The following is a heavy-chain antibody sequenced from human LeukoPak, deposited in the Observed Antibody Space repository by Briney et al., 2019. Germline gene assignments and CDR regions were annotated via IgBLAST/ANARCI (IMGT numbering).Heavy chain of an antibody. CDR2: IIPVFGTA. J-gene: IGHJ4*02. D-gene: IGHD3-22*01. CDR1: GGTFSSYA. V-gene: IGHV1-69*05. CDR3: ARGSRGYYDSSGYFDY. Sequence: SVKVSCKASGGTFSSYAISWVRQAPGQGLEWMGRIIPVFGTANYAQKFQGRVTITTDESTSTAYMELSSLRSEDTAVYYCARGSRGYYDSSGYFDYWGQGTLVTVSS.